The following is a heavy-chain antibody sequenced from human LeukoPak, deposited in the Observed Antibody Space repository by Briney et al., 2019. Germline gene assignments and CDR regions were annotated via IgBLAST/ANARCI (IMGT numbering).Heavy chain of an antibody. D-gene: IGHD1-1*01. CDR1: GFTFSYYD. Sequence: PGGSLTLSCAASGFTFSYYDMHWVRQATAKGLEWVSAIGTAGDTYYTGSVKGRFTISRENAKISLYLQMNSLRAGDTAVYYCARVAKERVGGVYYFDYWGQGTLVTVSS. J-gene: IGHJ4*02. CDR2: IGTAGDT. CDR3: ARVAKERVGGVYYFDY. V-gene: IGHV3-13*01.